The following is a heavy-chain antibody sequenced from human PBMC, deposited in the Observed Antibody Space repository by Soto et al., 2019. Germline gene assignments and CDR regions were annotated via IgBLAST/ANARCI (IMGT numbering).Heavy chain of an antibody. J-gene: IGHJ6*02. CDR1: GGSISSGGYY. Sequence: LSEALSLTCTVSGGSISSGGYYWGWIRRPPGKGLEWIGSIYYSGSTYYNPSLKSRVTISVDTSKNQFSLKLSSVTAADTAVYYCARDHYYDSSGYFYYYGMDVWGQATTVTVSS. D-gene: IGHD3-22*01. CDR2: IYYSGST. V-gene: IGHV4-39*01. CDR3: ARDHYYDSSGYFYYYGMDV.